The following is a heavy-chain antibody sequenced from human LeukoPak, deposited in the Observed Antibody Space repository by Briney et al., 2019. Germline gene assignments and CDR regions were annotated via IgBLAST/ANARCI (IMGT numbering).Heavy chain of an antibody. Sequence: GGSLRLSCAASGFTFSSYSMNWVRQAPGKGLEWVSSITSSSSHIYYAVSVKGRFTISRDNAKNSLYLQMNSLRAEDTAVYYCARAVPDFGYSSRGDYFDSWGQGTLVTVSS. CDR2: ITSSSSHI. CDR3: ARAVPDFGYSSRGDYFDS. J-gene: IGHJ4*02. CDR1: GFTFSSYS. D-gene: IGHD6-13*01. V-gene: IGHV3-21*01.